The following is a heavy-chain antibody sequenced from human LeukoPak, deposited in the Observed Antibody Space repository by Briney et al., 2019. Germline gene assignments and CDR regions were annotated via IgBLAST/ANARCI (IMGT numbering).Heavy chain of an antibody. CDR1: GFTFSNYG. CDR2: ISGSGGST. Sequence: GGTLRLSCAASGFTFSNYGMTWIRQAPGKGLEWVSSISGSGGSTYYADSVKGRFTISRDNSKNTLYLQMNSLRAEDTAVYYCAKDLLPSWYSSSSGCDPWGQGTLVTVSS. CDR3: AKDLLPSWYSSSSGCDP. V-gene: IGHV3-23*01. J-gene: IGHJ5*02. D-gene: IGHD6-13*01.